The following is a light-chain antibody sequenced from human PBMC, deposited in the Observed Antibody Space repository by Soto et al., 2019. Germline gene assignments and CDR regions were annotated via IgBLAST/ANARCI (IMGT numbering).Light chain of an antibody. J-gene: IGKJ2*01. CDR1: QSVSSN. CDR2: AAS. CDR3: QQYNNCAPIT. Sequence: EIVMTQSPATLSVSPGERATLSCRASQSVSSNLAWYQQKPGQAPRLLIYAASTSATDIPARFSGSGSGTEYTITNSSLQSEDVEVFYSQQYNNCAPITFGQGTKLEIK. V-gene: IGKV3-15*01.